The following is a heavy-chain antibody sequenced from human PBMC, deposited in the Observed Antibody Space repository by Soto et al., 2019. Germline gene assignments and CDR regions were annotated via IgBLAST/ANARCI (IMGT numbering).Heavy chain of an antibody. CDR2: IIPIFGTT. V-gene: IGHV1-69*06. D-gene: IGHD3-22*01. CDR1: GGTFGSDA. Sequence: SVKVSCKXSGGTFGSDAITWVRQAPGQGLEWVGRIIPIFGTTNYAQNLQGRVTISADKSTLTSYMELHSLTSDDTALYYCARDRTDSGYYTNWLDPWGQGTQVTVSS. J-gene: IGHJ5*02. CDR3: ARDRTDSGYYTNWLDP.